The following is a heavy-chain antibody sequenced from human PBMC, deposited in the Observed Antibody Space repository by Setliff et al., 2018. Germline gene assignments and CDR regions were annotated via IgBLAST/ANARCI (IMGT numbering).Heavy chain of an antibody. CDR3: ARVSGFQYMDV. CDR2: VYTSWST. CDR1: GGGGSFSAYY. Sequence: SETLSLTCGVSGGGGSFSAYYWSWIRQPAGKGLEWIGQVYTSWSTNYNPSLKSRVTISLDTSKNQFSLNLSSLTAADTAVYYCARVSGFQYMDVWGKGTTVTVYS. D-gene: IGHD3-3*01. V-gene: IGHV4-4*07. J-gene: IGHJ6*03.